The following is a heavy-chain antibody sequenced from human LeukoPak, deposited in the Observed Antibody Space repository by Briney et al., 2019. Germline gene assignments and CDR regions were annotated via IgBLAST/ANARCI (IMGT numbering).Heavy chain of an antibody. Sequence: GGSLRLSCEASGFTFSSSEMNWVRQAPGKGLEWLSYISSSGSTIYYVDSVKGRFTISRDNAKNSLYLQMNSLRTEDTAVYYCARRRGSYFRDAFDIWGQGTMVTVSS. D-gene: IGHD1-26*01. CDR3: ARRRGSYFRDAFDI. CDR2: ISSSGSTI. J-gene: IGHJ3*02. CDR1: GFTFSSSE. V-gene: IGHV3-48*03.